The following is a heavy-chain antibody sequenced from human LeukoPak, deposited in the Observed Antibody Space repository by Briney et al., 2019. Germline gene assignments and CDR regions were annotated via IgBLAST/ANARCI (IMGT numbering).Heavy chain of an antibody. CDR1: GFPFSSYA. CDR2: ISGSGGST. CDR3: AKDQVELGYCSSTSCYTFDY. V-gene: IGHV3-23*01. J-gene: IGHJ4*02. Sequence: GGSLRLSRAASGFPFSSYAMSWVRQAPGKGLAWVSAISGSGGSTYYADSVKGRFTISRDNSKNTLYLQMNSLRAEDTAVYYCAKDQVELGYCSSTSCYTFDYWGQGTLVTVSS. D-gene: IGHD2-2*02.